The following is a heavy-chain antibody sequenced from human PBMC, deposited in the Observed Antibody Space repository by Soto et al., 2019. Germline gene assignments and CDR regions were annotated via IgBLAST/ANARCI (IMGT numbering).Heavy chain of an antibody. Sequence: QVQLVESGGGVVQPGRSLRLSCAASGFTFSSYGMHWVRQAPGKGLEWVAVISYDGSNKYYADSVKGRFTISRDNSKNTLYLQVNSLRAEDTAVYYCAKDMRFLDWLWGTYYYYGMDVWGQGTTVTVSS. CDR1: GFTFSSYG. V-gene: IGHV3-30*18. D-gene: IGHD3-3*01. J-gene: IGHJ6*02. CDR3: AKDMRFLDWLWGTYYYYGMDV. CDR2: ISYDGSNK.